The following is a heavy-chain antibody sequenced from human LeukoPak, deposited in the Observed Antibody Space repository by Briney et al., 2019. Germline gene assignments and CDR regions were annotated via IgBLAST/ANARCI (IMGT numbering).Heavy chain of an antibody. Sequence: SETLSLTCTVSGGSISSGDYYWSWIRQPPGKGLEWIGYIYYSGSTYYNPSVKSRVTISVDTSKNQFSLKLNSATAADTAVYYCAREVVVTGDAFDIWGQGTVVTVSS. CDR1: GGSISSGDYY. V-gene: IGHV4-30-4*01. CDR3: AREVVVTGDAFDI. J-gene: IGHJ3*02. CDR2: IYYSGST. D-gene: IGHD2-21*02.